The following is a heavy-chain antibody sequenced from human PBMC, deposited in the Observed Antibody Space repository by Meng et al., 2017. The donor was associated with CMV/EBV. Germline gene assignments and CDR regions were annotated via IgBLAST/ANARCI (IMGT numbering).Heavy chain of an antibody. J-gene: IGHJ3*02. CDR3: ARDLRAVGAFDI. CDR1: GYTFTGYY. Sequence: ASVKVSCKASGYTFTGYYMHWVRQAPRQGLEWMGWINPNSGGTNYAQKFQGRVTMTRDTSISTAYMELSRLRSDDTAVYYCARDLRAVGAFDIWGQGTMVTVSS. V-gene: IGHV1-2*02. D-gene: IGHD6-19*01. CDR2: INPNSGGT.